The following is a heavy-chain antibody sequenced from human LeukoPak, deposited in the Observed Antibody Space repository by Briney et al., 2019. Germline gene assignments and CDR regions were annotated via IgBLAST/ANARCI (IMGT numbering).Heavy chain of an antibody. V-gene: IGHV4-4*07. CDR2: IYTTGST. CDR1: GGSIRSYY. Sequence: PETLSVTCTISGGSIRSYYRSWIRQPAGKGLDWIGRIYTTGSTNYNPSLKSRVTMSADTSKNQFSLKLSSVTAADTAVYYCARDLNVAGAGPIFDSWGQGTLVTVSS. J-gene: IGHJ4*02. CDR3: ARDLNVAGAGPIFDS. D-gene: IGHD6-19*01.